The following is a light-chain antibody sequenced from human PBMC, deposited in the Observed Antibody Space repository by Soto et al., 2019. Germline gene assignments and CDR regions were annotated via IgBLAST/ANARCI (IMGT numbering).Light chain of an antibody. J-gene: IGLJ1*01. CDR2: RNN. Sequence: QSVLTQPPSASGIPGQRVTISCSGSSSNIGSNYVYWYQQLPGTAPKLLIYRNNQRPSGVPDRFSGSKSGTSASLAISGLRSEDEADYYCAAWDDSLSGGYVFGTGTKLTVL. V-gene: IGLV1-47*01. CDR3: AAWDDSLSGGYV. CDR1: SSNIGSNY.